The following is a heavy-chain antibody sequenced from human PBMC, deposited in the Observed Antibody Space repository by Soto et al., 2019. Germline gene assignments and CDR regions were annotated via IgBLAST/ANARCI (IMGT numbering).Heavy chain of an antibody. D-gene: IGHD3-3*01. CDR3: ATSYYDFWSGYYTFDY. CDR1: GFTFSSYG. Sequence: GGSLRLSCAASGFTFSSYGMHWVRQAPGKGLEWVAVISYDGSNKYYADSVKGRFTISRDNSKNTLYLQMNSLRAEDTAVYYCATSYYDFWSGYYTFDYWGQGTLVTVSS. V-gene: IGHV3-30*03. CDR2: ISYDGSNK. J-gene: IGHJ4*02.